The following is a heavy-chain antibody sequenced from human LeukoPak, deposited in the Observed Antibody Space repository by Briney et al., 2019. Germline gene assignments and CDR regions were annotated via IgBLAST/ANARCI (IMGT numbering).Heavy chain of an antibody. D-gene: IGHD3-22*01. CDR3: AKDGGVVVIGDELDY. J-gene: IGHJ4*02. CDR1: GFTFSSYG. V-gene: IGHV3-33*06. CDR2: IWYDESNK. Sequence: PGRSLRLSCAASGFTFSSYGMHWVRQAPGKGLEWVAVIWYDESNKYYADSVKGRFTISRDNSKNTLYLQMNRLRAEDTAVYYCAKDGGVVVIGDELDYWGQGTLVTVSS.